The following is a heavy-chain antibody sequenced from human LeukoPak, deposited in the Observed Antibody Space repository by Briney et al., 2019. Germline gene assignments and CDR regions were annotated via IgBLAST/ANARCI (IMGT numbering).Heavy chain of an antibody. CDR3: AKTLGYCSGGSCYSGVIDY. D-gene: IGHD2-15*01. CDR2: IYSDNT. V-gene: IGHV3-53*01. CDR1: GFTVSSNS. Sequence: PGGSLRLSCTVSGFTVSSNSMSWVRQAPGKGLEWVSFIYSDNTHYSDSVKGRFTISRDNSKNTLYLQMNSLRAEDTAVYYCAKTLGYCSGGSCYSGVIDYWGQGTLVTVSS. J-gene: IGHJ4*02.